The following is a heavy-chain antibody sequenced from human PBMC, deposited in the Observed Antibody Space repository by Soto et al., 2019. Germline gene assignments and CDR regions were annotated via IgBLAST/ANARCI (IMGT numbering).Heavy chain of an antibody. CDR2: IIPIFGTA. Sequence: SVKVSCKASGGTFSSYAISWVRQAPGQGLEWMGGIIPIFGTANYAQKFQGRVTITADESTSTAYMELSSLRSEDTAVYYCARRLMFGVDGPYDAFDIWGQGTMVTVSS. CDR1: GGTFSSYA. D-gene: IGHD3-10*02. CDR3: ARRLMFGVDGPYDAFDI. V-gene: IGHV1-69*13. J-gene: IGHJ3*02.